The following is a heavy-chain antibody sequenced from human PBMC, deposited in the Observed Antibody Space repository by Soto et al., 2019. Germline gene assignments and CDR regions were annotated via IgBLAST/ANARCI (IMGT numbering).Heavy chain of an antibody. D-gene: IGHD1-26*01. V-gene: IGHV4-39*01. J-gene: IGHJ4*01. CDR2: MYYSGST. CDR1: GYSISISSYY. CDR3: AAMLIVGATPYYFEY. Sequence: SETLSLTFIISGYSISISSYYWAWIRQPPGKGLEWIGSMYYSGSTYNNPSLKSRVTMSVDTPKKQFSLILSSVTAADTAVYYCAAMLIVGATPYYFEYWEDGNLVTVSS.